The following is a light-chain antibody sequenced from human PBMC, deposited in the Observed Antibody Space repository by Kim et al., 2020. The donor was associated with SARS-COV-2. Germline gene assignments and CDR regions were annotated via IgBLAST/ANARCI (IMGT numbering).Light chain of an antibody. J-gene: IGKJ1*01. CDR2: GAS. Sequence: SPGERATLSCRASQSVSSMYLAWYQQKPGQAPRLLIYGASSRATGIPDRFSGSGSGTDFTLTISRLEPEDCAVYYCQQYENSPWAFGQGTKVDIE. CDR1: QSVSSMY. CDR3: QQYENSPWA. V-gene: IGKV3-20*01.